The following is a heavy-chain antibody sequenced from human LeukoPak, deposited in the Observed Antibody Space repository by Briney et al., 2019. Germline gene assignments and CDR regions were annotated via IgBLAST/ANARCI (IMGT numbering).Heavy chain of an antibody. D-gene: IGHD2-2*01. Sequence: GGSLRLSCAASGFTVSSNYMSWVRQAPGKGLEWASVIYSGGSTYYADSVKGRFTISRDNSKNTLYLQMNSLRAEDMAVYYCASTHCSSTSCYVHLDYWGQGTLVTVSS. CDR3: ASTHCSSTSCYVHLDY. CDR1: GFTVSSNY. CDR2: IYSGGST. J-gene: IGHJ4*02. V-gene: IGHV3-53*01.